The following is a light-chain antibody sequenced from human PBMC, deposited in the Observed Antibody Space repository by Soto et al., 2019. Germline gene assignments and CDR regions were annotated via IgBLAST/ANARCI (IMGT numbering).Light chain of an antibody. V-gene: IGKV3-20*01. CDR2: GAS. Sequence: ELVLTQSPATLPVSPGERATLSCRASQSVSSNLAWYQQKPGQAPRLLIYGASSRATGIPDRFSGSGSGTDFTLTISRLEPEDFAVYYCQQYGSSPWTFGQGTKVDIK. CDR1: QSVSSN. CDR3: QQYGSSPWT. J-gene: IGKJ1*01.